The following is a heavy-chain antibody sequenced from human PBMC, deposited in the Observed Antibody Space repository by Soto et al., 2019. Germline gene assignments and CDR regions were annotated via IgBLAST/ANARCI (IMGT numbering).Heavy chain of an antibody. V-gene: IGHV5-51*01. CDR2: IYPGDSDT. J-gene: IGHJ4*02. CDR3: ARLPKTSGWLRYFDH. CDR1: GYSFASYW. Sequence: PGESLKISCKGSGYSFASYWIGWVRQMPGKGLEWMGIIYPGDSDTRYSPSFQGQVTISADKSISTAYLQWSSLKASDSAMYFCARLPKTSGWLRYFDHWGQGTLVTVSS. D-gene: IGHD6-19*01.